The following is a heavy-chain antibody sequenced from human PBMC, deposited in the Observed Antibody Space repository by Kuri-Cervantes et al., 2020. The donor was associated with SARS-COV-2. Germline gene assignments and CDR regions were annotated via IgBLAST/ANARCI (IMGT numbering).Heavy chain of an antibody. CDR3: AREEGGELGEAFDY. CDR2: IYSGGST. J-gene: IGHJ4*02. V-gene: IGHV3-53*01. D-gene: IGHD7-27*01. Sequence: GESLKISCAASGFTVSSNYMSWVRQAPGKGLEWVSLIYSGGSTYYADSVKGRFTISRDNSKNTLYLQMNSLRAEDTAVYYCAREEGGELGEAFDYWGQGALVTVSS. CDR1: GFTVSSNY.